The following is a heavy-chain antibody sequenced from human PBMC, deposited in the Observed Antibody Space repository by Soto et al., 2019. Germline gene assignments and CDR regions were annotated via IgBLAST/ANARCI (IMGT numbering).Heavy chain of an antibody. Sequence: GASVKVSCKASGYTFTENFIHWVRQVPGQGPERMGIINPSGGSTDYAKQFQGRVILTRDTSTSTVYMALGSLKSDDTAVYFCARDRPPYKIFDSWGQGTLVTVSS. CDR1: GYTFTENF. J-gene: IGHJ4*02. D-gene: IGHD1-1*01. CDR2: INPSGGST. V-gene: IGHV1-46*01. CDR3: ARDRPPYKIFDS.